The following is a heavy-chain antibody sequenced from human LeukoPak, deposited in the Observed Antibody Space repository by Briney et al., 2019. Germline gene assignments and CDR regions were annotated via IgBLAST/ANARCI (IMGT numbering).Heavy chain of an antibody. CDR1: GFTFSSYS. D-gene: IGHD4-17*01. Sequence: GGSLRLSRAASGFTFSSYSMNWVRQAPGKGLEWVSYISSSSSTIYYADSVKGRFTISRDNAKNSLYLQMNSLRAEDTAVYYCASFATTVTIGSVYWGQGTLVTVSS. J-gene: IGHJ4*02. V-gene: IGHV3-48*01. CDR2: ISSSSSTI. CDR3: ASFATTVTIGSVY.